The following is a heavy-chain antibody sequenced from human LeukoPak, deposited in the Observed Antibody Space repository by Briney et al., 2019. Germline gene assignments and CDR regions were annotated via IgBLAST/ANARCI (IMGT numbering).Heavy chain of an antibody. D-gene: IGHD3-22*01. CDR3: AREGTLQPAYYYDSSGFDP. CDR2: IYYSGST. Sequence: SETLSLTCTVSGGSISSSSYYWGWIHQPPGKGLEWIGSIYYSGSTYYNPSLKSRVTMSVDTSKNQFSLKLSSVTAADTAVYYCAREGTLQPAYYYDSSGFDPWGQGTLVTVSS. CDR1: GGSISSSSYY. J-gene: IGHJ5*02. V-gene: IGHV4-39*07.